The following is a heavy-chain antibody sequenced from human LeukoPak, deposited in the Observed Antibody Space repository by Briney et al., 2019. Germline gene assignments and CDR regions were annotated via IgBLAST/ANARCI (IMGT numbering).Heavy chain of an antibody. CDR2: ISSDGSNT. D-gene: IGHD3-22*01. V-gene: IGHV3-30*03. CDR1: GFTFRTYG. Sequence: GGSLRLSCAASGFTFRTYGMHWVRQAPGKGLEWVGVISSDGSNTYYADSVKGRFTISRDNSKDTLYLQMNSLGAEDTAMYYCARGYDSTGYSLDYYHGMDVWGQGTTVTVSS. CDR3: ARGYDSTGYSLDYYHGMDV. J-gene: IGHJ6*02.